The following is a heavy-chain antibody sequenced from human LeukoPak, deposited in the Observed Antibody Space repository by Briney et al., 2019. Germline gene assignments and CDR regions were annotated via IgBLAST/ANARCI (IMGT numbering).Heavy chain of an antibody. J-gene: IGHJ4*02. Sequence: PGGSLRLSCAASGFTFSSYGMNWVRQAPGKGLEWVAVISFDGSNTYYADSVKGRFTISRDNSNNTLYLQMKSLRAEDKAVYYIAKEGVAYWRPPSYLTSGGQGTL. D-gene: IGHD2-8*02. V-gene: IGHV3-30*18. CDR3: AKEGVAYWRPPSYLTS. CDR1: GFTFSSYG. CDR2: ISFDGSNT.